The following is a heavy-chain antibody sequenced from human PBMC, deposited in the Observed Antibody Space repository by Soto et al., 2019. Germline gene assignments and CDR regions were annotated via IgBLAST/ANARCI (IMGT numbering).Heavy chain of an antibody. Sequence: ASVKVSCKASGYTFTSYYMHWVRQAPGQGLEWMGIINPSGGSTSYAQKFQGRVTMTRDTSTSTAYMELSSLRSEDTAVYYCAAVKYCSGGSCRPHYGMDVWGQGTTVTVSS. CDR3: AAVKYCSGGSCRPHYGMDV. V-gene: IGHV1-46*01. J-gene: IGHJ6*02. CDR2: INPSGGST. CDR1: GYTFTSYY. D-gene: IGHD2-15*01.